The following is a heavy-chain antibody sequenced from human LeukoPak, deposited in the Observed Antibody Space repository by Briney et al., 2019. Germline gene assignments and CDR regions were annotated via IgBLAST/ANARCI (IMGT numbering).Heavy chain of an antibody. CDR3: ARVGSRLCTSTSCFDF. CDR1: GYAFTNYY. Sequence: ASVKVSCKTSGYAFTNYYIHWVRQAPGQGLEWMGWINPNSGATKYAQKFEGRVTMTRDTSITTVYMELSSLRSDDTAVVYCARVGSRLCTSTSCFDFWGQGTLVTVSS. CDR2: INPNSGAT. V-gene: IGHV1-2*02. J-gene: IGHJ4*03. D-gene: IGHD2-2*01.